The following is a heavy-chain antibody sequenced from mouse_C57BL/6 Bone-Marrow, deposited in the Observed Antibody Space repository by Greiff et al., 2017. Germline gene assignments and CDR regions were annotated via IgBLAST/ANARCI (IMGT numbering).Heavy chain of an antibody. V-gene: IGHV1-69*01. D-gene: IGHD4-1*01. J-gene: IGHJ4*01. CDR2: IDPSDSYT. Sequence: VQLQQPGAELVMPGASVKLSCKASGYTFTSYWMHWVKQRPGQGLEWIGEIDPSDSYTNYNQKFKGKSTLTVDKSSSTAYMQISSLTAEDSAVYYCARDWDEYCRDAMDYWGQGNSVTVTA. CDR1: GYTFTSYW. CDR3: ARDWDEYCRDAMDY.